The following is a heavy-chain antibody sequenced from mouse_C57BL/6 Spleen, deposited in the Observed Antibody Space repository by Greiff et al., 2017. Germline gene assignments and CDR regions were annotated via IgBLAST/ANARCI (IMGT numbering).Heavy chain of an antibody. Sequence: EVKLQESGGGLVKPGGSLKLSCAASGFTFSSYAMSWVRQTPEKRLEWVATISDGGSYTYYPDNVKGRFTISRDNAKNNLYLQMSHLKSEDTAMYYCARETRDAMDYWGQGTSVTVAS. J-gene: IGHJ4*01. CDR2: ISDGGSYT. V-gene: IGHV5-4*01. CDR1: GFTFSSYA. CDR3: ARETRDAMDY.